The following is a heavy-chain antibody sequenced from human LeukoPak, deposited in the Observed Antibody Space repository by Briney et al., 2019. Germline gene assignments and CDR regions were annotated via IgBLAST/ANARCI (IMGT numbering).Heavy chain of an antibody. CDR3: ARGQADIVATMNY. CDR1: GGSISSYF. J-gene: IGHJ4*02. D-gene: IGHD5-12*01. CDR2: IYYSGST. V-gene: IGHV4-59*01. Sequence: SETLSLTCTVSGGSISSYFWNWIRQPPGKGLEWIGFIYYSGSTNHNPPLKSRVTISVDTSKNQFSLRLSSVTAADTAVYFCARGQADIVATMNYWGQGTLVTVSS.